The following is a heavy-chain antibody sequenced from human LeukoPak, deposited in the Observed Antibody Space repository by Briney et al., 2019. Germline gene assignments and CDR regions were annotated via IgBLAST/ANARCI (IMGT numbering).Heavy chain of an antibody. Sequence: SETLSLTCAVSGGSISSGGYSWSWIRQPPGKGLEWIGYIYHSGSTYYNPSLKSRVTISVDGSKNQFSLKLSSVTAADTAVYYCARDSGDVLVVTAPDYYYYGMDVWGQGTTVTVSS. CDR2: IYHSGST. D-gene: IGHD2-21*02. V-gene: IGHV4-30-2*01. CDR3: ARDSGDVLVVTAPDYYYYGMDV. CDR1: GGSISSGGYS. J-gene: IGHJ6*02.